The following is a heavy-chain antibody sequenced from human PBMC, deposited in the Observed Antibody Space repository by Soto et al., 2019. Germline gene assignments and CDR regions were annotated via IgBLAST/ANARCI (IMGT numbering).Heavy chain of an antibody. CDR1: GGTFSNYA. J-gene: IGHJ6*02. D-gene: IGHD2-15*01. CDR2: ISAYNGNT. V-gene: IGHV1-18*01. CDR3: ARHLVVVVAATTDYGMDV. Sequence: ASVKVSCKASGGTFSNYAISWVRQAPGQGLEWMGWISAYNGNTNYAQKLQGRVTMTTDTSTSTAYMELRSLRSDDTAVYYCARHLVVVVAATTDYGMDVWGQGTTVTVSS.